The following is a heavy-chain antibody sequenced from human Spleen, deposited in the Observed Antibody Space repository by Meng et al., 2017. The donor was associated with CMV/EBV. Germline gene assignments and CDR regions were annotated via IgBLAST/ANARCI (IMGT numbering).Heavy chain of an antibody. CDR2: IKQDGSEK. CDR3: ARGRGWLLNY. Sequence: LSCAASGFTFSNHWMSWVRQAPGKGLEWVAIIKQDGSEKYYVDSVKGRFTISRDNAKNSLYLQMNSLRAEDTAVYYCARGRGWLLNYWGQGTLVTVSS. CDR1: GFTFSNHW. D-gene: IGHD6-19*01. V-gene: IGHV3-7*01. J-gene: IGHJ4*02.